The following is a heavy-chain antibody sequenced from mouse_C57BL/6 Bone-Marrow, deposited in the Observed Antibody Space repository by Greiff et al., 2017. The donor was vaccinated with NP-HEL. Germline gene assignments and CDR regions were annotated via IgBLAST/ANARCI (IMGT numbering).Heavy chain of an antibody. CDR1: GFNIKDDY. CDR3: TKGRGAY. J-gene: IGHJ3*01. CDR2: IDPENGDT. Sequence: EVKLMESGAELVRPGASVKLSCTASGFNIKDDYMHWVKQRPEQGLEWIGWIDPENGDTEYASKFQGKATITADTSSNTAYLQLSSLTSEDTAVDYCTKGRGAYWGQGTLVTVSA. D-gene: IGHD3-3*01. V-gene: IGHV14-4*01.